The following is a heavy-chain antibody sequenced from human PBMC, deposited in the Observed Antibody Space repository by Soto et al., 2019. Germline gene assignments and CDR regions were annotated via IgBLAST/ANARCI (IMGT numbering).Heavy chain of an antibody. D-gene: IGHD5-12*01. CDR3: ARDTVEMATIGGISYYYYYGMDV. V-gene: IGHV3-48*02. CDR2: ISSSSSTI. Sequence: EVQLVESGGGLVQPGGSLRLSCAASGFTFSSYSMNWVRQAPGKGLEWVSYISSSSSTIYYADSVKGRFTISRDNAKNSLYLQMNSLRDEDTAVYYCARDTVEMATIGGISYYYYYGMDVWGQGTTVTVSS. J-gene: IGHJ6*02. CDR1: GFTFSSYS.